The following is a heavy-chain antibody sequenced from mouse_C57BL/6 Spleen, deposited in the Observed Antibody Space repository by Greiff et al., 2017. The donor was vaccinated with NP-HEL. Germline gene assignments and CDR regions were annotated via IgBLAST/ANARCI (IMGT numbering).Heavy chain of an antibody. CDR2: IDPSDSYT. CDR1: GYTFTSYW. CDR3: ARSPIGYDYDY. J-gene: IGHJ2*01. V-gene: IGHV1-69*01. D-gene: IGHD2-4*01. Sequence: QVQLQQPGAELVMPGASVKLSCKASGYTFTSYWMHWVKQRPGQGLEWIGEIDPSDSYTNYNQKFKGKSTLTVDKSPSTAYMQLSSLTSEDSAVYYCARSPIGYDYDYWGQGTTLTVSS.